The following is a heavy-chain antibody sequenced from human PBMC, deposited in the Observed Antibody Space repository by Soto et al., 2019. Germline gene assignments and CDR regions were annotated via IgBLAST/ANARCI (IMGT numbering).Heavy chain of an antibody. CDR2: ISNSGDTI. J-gene: IGHJ6*02. CDR3: AGPVAAPTHYDYCDMDV. V-gene: IGHV3-23*01. CDR1: GFTFSYYT. D-gene: IGHD6-6*01. Sequence: EVQLLESGGGLVQPGGSLRLSCVASGFTFSYYTMSWVRQAPGKGLEWVSGISNSGDTIYYADSVKGRFTISRDNFKNTLYLEMNSLRADDTVVYYCAGPVAAPTHYDYCDMDVWGQGTTVTVSS.